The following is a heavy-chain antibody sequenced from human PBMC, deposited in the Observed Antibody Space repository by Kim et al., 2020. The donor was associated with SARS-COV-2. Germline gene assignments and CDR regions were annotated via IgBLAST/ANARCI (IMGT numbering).Heavy chain of an antibody. Sequence: STYYPDSVKGRFTISRDNSKNTLYLQMNSLRAEDTAVYYCAKSLGGAFDIWGQGTMVTVSS. CDR3: AKSLGGAFDI. D-gene: IGHD3-16*01. V-gene: IGHV3-23*03. J-gene: IGHJ3*02. CDR2: ST.